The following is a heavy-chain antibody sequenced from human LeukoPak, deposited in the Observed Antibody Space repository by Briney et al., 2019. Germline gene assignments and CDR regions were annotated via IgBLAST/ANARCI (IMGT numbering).Heavy chain of an antibody. CDR1: GFTFSRSW. CDR3: AAWTDRGYSY. CDR2: INPDGDGM. J-gene: IGHJ4*02. Sequence: PGGSLRLSCTASGFTFSRSWMNWIRQAPGKGLEWVANINPDGDGMRFVDSVKGRCTMSRDNAQSSLHLQMNSLRVEDTAFYYCAAWTDRGYSYWGQGVLVTVSS. V-gene: IGHV3-7*01. D-gene: IGHD5-12*01.